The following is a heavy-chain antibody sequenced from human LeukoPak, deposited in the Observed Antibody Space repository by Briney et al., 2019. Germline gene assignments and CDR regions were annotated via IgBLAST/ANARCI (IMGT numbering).Heavy chain of an antibody. J-gene: IGHJ4*02. CDR3: AFGASNWDQFDY. V-gene: IGHV5-51*01. D-gene: IGHD7-27*01. CDR2: IYPADSDT. Sequence: GESLKISCKGSGYTFTNHWIAWVRQMPGKGLEWMGIIYPADSDTRYSPSFQGQVTISADKSVRTAYLQWSSLKASDTAKYYCAFGASNWDQFDYWGQGTLVTVSS. CDR1: GYTFTNHW.